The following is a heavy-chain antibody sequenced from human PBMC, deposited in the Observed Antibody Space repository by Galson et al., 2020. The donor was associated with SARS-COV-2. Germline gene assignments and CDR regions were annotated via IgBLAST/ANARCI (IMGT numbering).Heavy chain of an antibody. CDR1: GFTFNNYA. D-gene: IGHD2-8*01. CDR3: ARVVGGPNVGEDAFAI. V-gene: IGHV3-23*01. Sequence: GGSLRLSCAASGFTFNNYAMSWFRQVPGRGLEWVSSISGPGGTTHYAESVKGRFTISRDNSKNTLYLQMNSLTSEDSAIFYCARVVGGPNVGEDAFAIWGQGTTVTVYS. J-gene: IGHJ3*02. CDR2: ISGPGGTT.